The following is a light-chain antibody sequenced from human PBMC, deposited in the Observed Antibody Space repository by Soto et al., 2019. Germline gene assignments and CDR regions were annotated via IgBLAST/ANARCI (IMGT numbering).Light chain of an antibody. CDR1: SSDVGGYDY. CDR2: EVS. J-gene: IGLJ2*01. Sequence: QSALTQSASVSGSPGQSSTISCTGTSSDVGGYDYVSWYQQHPGKAPKLMIYEVSHRPSGVSNRFSGSKSGNTASLTISGLQAEDEADYYCSSYTTGGVIFGGGTKLTVL. CDR3: SSYTTGGVI. V-gene: IGLV2-14*01.